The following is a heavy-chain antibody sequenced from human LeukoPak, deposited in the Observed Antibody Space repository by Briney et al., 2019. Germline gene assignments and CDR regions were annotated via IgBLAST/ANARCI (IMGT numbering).Heavy chain of an antibody. D-gene: IGHD3-10*01. J-gene: IGHJ4*02. CDR3: AKGSDLWFGET. V-gene: IGHV3-23*01. CDR1: GFTFSSYA. CDR2: ISGSGGST. Sequence: HGGSLRLSCAASGFTFSSYAMSWVRQAPGGGLEWVSVISGSGGSTYYADSVKGRFTISRDNSKNTVYLQMDSLRAEDTAVCDCAKGSDLWFGETWGQGTLVTVSS.